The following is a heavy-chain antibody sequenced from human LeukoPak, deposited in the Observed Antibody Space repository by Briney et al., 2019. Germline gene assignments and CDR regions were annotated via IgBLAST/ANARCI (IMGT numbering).Heavy chain of an antibody. Sequence: SETLSLTCTVSGGSLNNYYCSWIRHPPGEGMEWIGYIHYSGSTNYNPSLKSRVTISVDTTKNQFSMKVASVTAADTAVYYCARVLGSGYSDYWGQGTLVTVSS. CDR2: IHYSGST. CDR3: ARVLGSGYSDY. D-gene: IGHD3-22*01. CDR1: GGSLNNYY. V-gene: IGHV4-59*01. J-gene: IGHJ4*02.